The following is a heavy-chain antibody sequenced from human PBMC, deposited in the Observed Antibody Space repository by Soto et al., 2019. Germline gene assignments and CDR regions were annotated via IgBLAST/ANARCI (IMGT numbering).Heavy chain of an antibody. CDR2: ISAYNGNT. D-gene: IGHD3-3*01. CDR1: GYTFTSYG. J-gene: IGHJ5*02. Sequence: ASVKVSCKASGYTFTSYGISWVRQAPGQGLEWMGWISAYNGNTNYAQKLQGRVTMTTDTSTSTAYMELRSLRSDDTAVYYCARVTHTIFGVVIIRWFDPWGQGTLVTVS. CDR3: ARVTHTIFGVVIIRWFDP. V-gene: IGHV1-18*01.